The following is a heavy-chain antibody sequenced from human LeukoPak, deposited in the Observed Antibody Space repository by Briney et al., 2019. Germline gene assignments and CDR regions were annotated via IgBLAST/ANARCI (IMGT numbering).Heavy chain of an antibody. V-gene: IGHV3-53*01. D-gene: IGHD1-1*01. J-gene: IGHJ6*02. CDR3: AREEILEPDYYYYGMDV. Sequence: GGSLRLSCAASGFTVSSNYMSWVCQAPGKGLEWVSVTYSGGSTYYADSVKGRFTISRDNSKNTLYLQMNSLRAEDTAVYYCAREEILEPDYYYYGMDVWGQGTTVTVSS. CDR2: TYSGGST. CDR1: GFTVSSNY.